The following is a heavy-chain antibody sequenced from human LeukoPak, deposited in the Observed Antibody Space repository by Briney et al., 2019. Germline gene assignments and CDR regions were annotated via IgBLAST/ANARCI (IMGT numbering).Heavy chain of an antibody. D-gene: IGHD6-13*01. CDR2: ITWNSDTI. Sequence: PGGSLRLSCAASGFTFDDYVMHWVRQAPGKGLEWVSGITWNSDTIAYADSVKGRFTISRDNAKNSLYLQMNSLRADDTALYYCAKGLSSSWYVGLGYWGQGTLVTVSS. V-gene: IGHV3-9*01. J-gene: IGHJ4*02. CDR1: GFTFDDYV. CDR3: AKGLSSSWYVGLGY.